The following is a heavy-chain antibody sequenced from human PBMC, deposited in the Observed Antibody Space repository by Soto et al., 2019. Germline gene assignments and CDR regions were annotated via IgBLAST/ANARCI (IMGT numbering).Heavy chain of an antibody. J-gene: IGHJ4*02. CDR3: ARDIGGVGSH. Sequence: EVQLVESGGGLVQPGGSLRLSCAASGFTFSTNWMHWVRQVAGKGLIWVSRINEDGRITDYADSAKGRFTISRDNAKNTLYLQMNSLRAEGTAVYYCARDIGGVGSHWGQGTLVTVAS. D-gene: IGHD3-10*01. CDR1: GFTFSTNW. V-gene: IGHV3-74*01. CDR2: INEDGRIT.